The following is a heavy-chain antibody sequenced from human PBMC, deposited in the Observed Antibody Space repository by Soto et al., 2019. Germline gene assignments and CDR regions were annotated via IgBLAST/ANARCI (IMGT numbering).Heavy chain of an antibody. D-gene: IGHD3-10*01. V-gene: IGHV5-51*01. J-gene: IGHJ6*02. CDR3: ARVVLLWFGENGMDV. CDR1: GYSFTSYW. CDR2: IYPGDSDT. Sequence: GESLKISCKGSGYSFTSYWIGWVRQMPGKGLEWMGIIYPGDSDTRYSPSFQGQVTISADKSISTAYLQWSSLKASDTAMYYCARVVLLWFGENGMDVWGQGTTVTVSS.